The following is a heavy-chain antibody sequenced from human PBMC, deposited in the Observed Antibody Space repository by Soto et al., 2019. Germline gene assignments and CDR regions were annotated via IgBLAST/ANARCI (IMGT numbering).Heavy chain of an antibody. CDR1: GFTFSSYG. J-gene: IGHJ4*02. Sequence: PGGSLRLSCAASGFTFSSYGMHWVRQAPGKGLEWVSSISSSSSYIYYADSVKGRFTISRDNSNNMVYLQMNSLRAEDTAVYYCARDASTGAADYYFDYWGQGTPVTVSS. CDR3: ARDASTGAADYYFDY. CDR2: ISSSSSYI. V-gene: IGHV3-21*01. D-gene: IGHD4-17*01.